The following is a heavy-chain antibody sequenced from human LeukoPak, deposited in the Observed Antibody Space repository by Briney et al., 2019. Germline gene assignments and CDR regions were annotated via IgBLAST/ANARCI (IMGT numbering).Heavy chain of an antibody. D-gene: IGHD1-26*01. CDR2: ISPYNGNT. CDR3: ARGELPNVDY. J-gene: IGHJ4*02. Sequence: ASVKVSCKASGYTFTSYGISWVRQAPGQGLEWMGWISPYNGNTNYAQKFQGRIIMTTDTSTSTAYMELRSLRSDDTAVYYCARGELPNVDYWGQGTLVTVSS. V-gene: IGHV1-18*01. CDR1: GYTFTSYG.